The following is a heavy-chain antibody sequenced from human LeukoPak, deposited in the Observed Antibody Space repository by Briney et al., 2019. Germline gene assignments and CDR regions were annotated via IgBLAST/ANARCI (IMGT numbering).Heavy chain of an antibody. V-gene: IGHV3-23*01. D-gene: IGHD3-3*01. CDR3: AKHPIDYDFWSGSYYYYMDV. J-gene: IGHJ6*03. CDR1: GFTFGSYA. Sequence: GGPLRLSCEASGFTFGSYALRWVGQAAGKGRDWVSAISGRSGSTYYADSVKGRFTISRDNSKNTLYLQMNSLRAEDTAVYYCAKHPIDYDFWSGSYYYYMDVWGKGTTVTVSS. CDR2: ISGRSGST.